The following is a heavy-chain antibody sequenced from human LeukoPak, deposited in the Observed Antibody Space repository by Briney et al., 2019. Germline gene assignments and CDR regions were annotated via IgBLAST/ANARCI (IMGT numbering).Heavy chain of an antibody. Sequence: SETLSLTCTVSGGSISSYYWSWIRQPPGEGLEWIGYVYYSGSTNYNPSLNSRVTISIDTSKNQFSLRLSSVTAADTAVYYCAKGGDYGSINWFDPWGQGTLVTVSS. J-gene: IGHJ5*02. CDR1: GGSISSYY. V-gene: IGHV4-59*01. CDR3: AKGGDYGSINWFDP. CDR2: VYYSGST. D-gene: IGHD4-17*01.